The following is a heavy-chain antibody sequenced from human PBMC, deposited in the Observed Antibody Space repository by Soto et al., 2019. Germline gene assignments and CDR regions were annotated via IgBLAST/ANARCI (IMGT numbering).Heavy chain of an antibody. CDR3: ARCGYTYGYDGDV. CDR1: GFTFSGYW. CDR2: INSDGSST. V-gene: IGHV3-74*01. J-gene: IGHJ6*02. D-gene: IGHD5-18*01. Sequence: EVQLVESGGGLVQPGGPLRLSCAASGFTFSGYWMHWVRQAPGKGLVWVSRINSDGSSTSYADSVKGRFTISRDNAKNTLYLQMNSLRAEDTAVYYCARCGYTYGYDGDVWGQGTTVTVSS.